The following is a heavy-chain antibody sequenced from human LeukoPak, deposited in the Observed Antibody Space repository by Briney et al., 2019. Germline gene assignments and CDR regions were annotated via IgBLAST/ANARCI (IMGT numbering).Heavy chain of an antibody. V-gene: IGHV3-48*02. D-gene: IGHD6-19*01. J-gene: IGHJ4*02. CDR1: GFTFSSYS. CDR2: ISSSSSTI. Sequence: GGSLRLACAASGFTFSSYSMNWVRKAPGKGLEGVSYISSSSSTIYYADSVKGRFTISRDNGKNSLYLQMNSLRDEDTAVYYCARRGTYSSGWYFDYWGQGTLVTVSS. CDR3: ARRGTYSSGWYFDY.